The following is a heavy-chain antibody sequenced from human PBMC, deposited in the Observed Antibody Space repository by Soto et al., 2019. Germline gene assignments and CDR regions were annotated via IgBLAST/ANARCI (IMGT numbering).Heavy chain of an antibody. CDR3: AKIAHQDWGHYDILTGYYIDY. CDR2: ISYDGSNK. J-gene: IGHJ4*02. Sequence: GGSLRLSCAASGFTFSSYGMHWVRQAPGKGLEWVAVISYDGSNKYYADSVKGRFTISRDNSKNTLYLQMNSLRAEDTAVYYCAKIAHQDWGHYDILTGYYIDYWGQGTLVTV. V-gene: IGHV3-30*18. CDR1: GFTFSSYG. D-gene: IGHD3-9*01.